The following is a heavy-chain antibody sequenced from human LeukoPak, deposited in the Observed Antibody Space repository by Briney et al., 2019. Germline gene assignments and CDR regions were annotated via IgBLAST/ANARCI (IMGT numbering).Heavy chain of an antibody. D-gene: IGHD3-3*01. CDR2: IYYSGST. Sequence: PSQTLSLTCTVSGDSISSGDYYWSWIRQPPGKGLEWIGYIYYSGSTYYNPSLKSRVTISVDTSKNQFSLKLSSVTAADTAVYYCARDRCSSTSCYHNSYYDFWSGYSNYYYGMDVWGQGTTVTVSS. CDR1: GDSISSGDYY. J-gene: IGHJ6*02. V-gene: IGHV4-30-4*01. CDR3: ARDRCSSTSCYHNSYYDFWSGYSNYYYGMDV.